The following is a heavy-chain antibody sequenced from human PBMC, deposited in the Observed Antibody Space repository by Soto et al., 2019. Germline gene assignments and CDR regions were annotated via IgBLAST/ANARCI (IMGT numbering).Heavy chain of an antibody. J-gene: IGHJ5*02. CDR3: ATSYDSGFDP. V-gene: IGHV1-18*04. CDR2: ISPKNGNT. D-gene: IGHD3-3*01. Sequence: QLLQSGAEVKKPGASVKVSCKASGYSFSTYDISWLRQAPGQGLEWMGRISPKNGNTDYAQTFQDRVTMTADTSSSTAYMELRGLRSDDTAIYYCATSYDSGFDPWGQGTLVTVSS. CDR1: GYSFSTYD.